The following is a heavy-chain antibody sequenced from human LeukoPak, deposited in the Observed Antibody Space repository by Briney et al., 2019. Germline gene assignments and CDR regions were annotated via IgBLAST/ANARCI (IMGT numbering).Heavy chain of an antibody. CDR1: GYSFTSYW. CDR3: ASGDYSGSSLDAFDI. D-gene: IGHD1-26*01. J-gene: IGHJ3*02. V-gene: IGHV5-51*01. CDR2: IYPGDSDT. Sequence: GESLKISCKGSGYSFTSYWIGWVRQMPGKGLEWMGIIYPGDSDTRYSPSFQGQVTISADKSISTAYLQWSSLKASDTAMYYCASGDYSGSSLDAFDIWGQGTMVTVSS.